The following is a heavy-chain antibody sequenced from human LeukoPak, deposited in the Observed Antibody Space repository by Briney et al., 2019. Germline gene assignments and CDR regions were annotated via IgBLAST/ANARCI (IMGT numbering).Heavy chain of an antibody. J-gene: IGHJ6*03. CDR2: IRYDGSNK. D-gene: IGHD6-13*01. CDR1: GFTFSSYG. Sequence: GGALRLSCAASGFTFSSYGMHWVRQAPGKGLEWVAFIRYDGSNKYYADSVKGRFTISRDNSKNTLYLQMNSLRAEDTAVYYCARDRRYSSSWYERYYYYYYMDVWGKGTTVTVSS. V-gene: IGHV3-30*02. CDR3: ARDRRYSSSWYERYYYYYYMDV.